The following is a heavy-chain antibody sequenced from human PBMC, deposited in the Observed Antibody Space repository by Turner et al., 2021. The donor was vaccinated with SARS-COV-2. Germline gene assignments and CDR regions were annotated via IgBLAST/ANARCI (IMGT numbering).Heavy chain of an antibody. D-gene: IGHD2-15*01. J-gene: IGHJ6*02. Sequence: QVQLQESGPGLVKPSETPSLTCTVSGRSISSYYWSWIRQPPGKGLEWIAYICYSGSTNYNPSLKSRVTISVDTSKNQFSLKLSSVTAADTAVYYCARDGCSDGGCYPDYYYGMDVWGQGTTVTVSS. V-gene: IGHV4-59*01. CDR2: ICYSGST. CDR3: ARDGCSDGGCYPDYYYGMDV. CDR1: GRSISSYY.